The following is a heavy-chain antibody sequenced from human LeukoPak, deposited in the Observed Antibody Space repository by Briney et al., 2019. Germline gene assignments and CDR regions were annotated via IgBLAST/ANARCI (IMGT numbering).Heavy chain of an antibody. CDR3: ARDYRPYYDILTGYGADPAFDI. Sequence: PGGSLRLSCAASGFTFGSYSMNWVRQPPGKGLEWVSSISSSSSYIYYADSVKGRFTISRDNAKNSLYLQMNSLRAEDTAVYYCARDYRPYYDILTGYGADPAFDIWGQGTMVTVSS. J-gene: IGHJ3*02. V-gene: IGHV3-21*01. CDR2: ISSSSSYI. CDR1: GFTFGSYS. D-gene: IGHD3-9*01.